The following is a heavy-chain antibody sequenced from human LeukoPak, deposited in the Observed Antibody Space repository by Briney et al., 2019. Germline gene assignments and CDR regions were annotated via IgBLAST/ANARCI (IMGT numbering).Heavy chain of an antibody. J-gene: IGHJ4*02. CDR2: ISGSGDST. CDR3: AKDRNTGATPFDY. Sequence: GGSLRLSCAASGFTFTSYAMSWVRQAPGKGLEWVSTISGSGDSTFYPDPVKGRFTISSDKSRNTLYLQMNSLRAEDTAVYYCAKDRNTGATPFDYWGQGTLVTVSS. V-gene: IGHV3-23*01. CDR1: GFTFTSYA. D-gene: IGHD1-26*01.